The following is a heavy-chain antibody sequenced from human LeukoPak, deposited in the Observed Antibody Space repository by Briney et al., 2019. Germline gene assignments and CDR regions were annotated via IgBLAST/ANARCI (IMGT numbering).Heavy chain of an antibody. V-gene: IGHV4-59*01. Sequence: XXTLSLTCTVSGGSISSYYWSWIRQPPGKGLEWIGYIYYSGSTNYNPSLKSRVTISVDTSKNQFSLKLSSVTAADTAVYYCARMKVGAHYFDYWGQGTLVTVSS. CDR2: IYYSGST. D-gene: IGHD1-26*01. J-gene: IGHJ4*02. CDR1: GGSISSYY. CDR3: ARMKVGAHYFDY.